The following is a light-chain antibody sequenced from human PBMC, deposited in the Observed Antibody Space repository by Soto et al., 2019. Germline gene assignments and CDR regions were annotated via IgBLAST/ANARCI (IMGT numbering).Light chain of an antibody. Sequence: QSVLTQPPSVSGAPGQRVTISCAGSDSNIGTYDVHWYQQLPGTAPKLLIYGNSNRPSGVPDRFSGSKSGTSASLAITGLQAEDEADYYCQSYDSSLSGFYVFGTGTKLTVL. CDR2: GNS. CDR3: QSYDSSLSGFYV. V-gene: IGLV1-40*01. CDR1: DSNIGTYD. J-gene: IGLJ1*01.